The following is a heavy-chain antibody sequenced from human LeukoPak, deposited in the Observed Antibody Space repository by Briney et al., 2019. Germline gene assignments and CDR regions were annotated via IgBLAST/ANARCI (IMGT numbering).Heavy chain of an antibody. D-gene: IGHD3-22*01. J-gene: IGHJ4*02. CDR2: INPSGGST. V-gene: IGHV1-46*01. CDR3: ARVHPSRGFDY. Sequence: ASVKVSCKASGYTFTSYYMHGVRQAPGQGLEWMGIINPSGGSTSYAQKFQGRVTMTRDTSTSTVYMELSSLRSEDTAVYYCARVHPSRGFDYWGQGTLVTVSS. CDR1: GYTFTSYY.